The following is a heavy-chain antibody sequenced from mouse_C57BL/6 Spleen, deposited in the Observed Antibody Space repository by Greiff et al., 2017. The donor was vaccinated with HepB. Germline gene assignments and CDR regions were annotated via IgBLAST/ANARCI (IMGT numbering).Heavy chain of an antibody. V-gene: IGHV5-17*01. J-gene: IGHJ4*01. Sequence: DVMLVESGGGLVKPGGSLKLSCAASGFTFSDYGMHWVRQAPEKGLEWVAYISSGSSTIYYADTVKGRFTISRDNAKNTLFLQMTSLRSEDTAMYYWARNYYGSSYRSYAMDYWGQGTSVTVSS. D-gene: IGHD1-1*01. CDR2: ISSGSSTI. CDR1: GFTFSDYG. CDR3: ARNYYGSSYRSYAMDY.